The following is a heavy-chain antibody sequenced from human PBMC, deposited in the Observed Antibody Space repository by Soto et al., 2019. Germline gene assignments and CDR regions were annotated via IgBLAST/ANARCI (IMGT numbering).Heavy chain of an antibody. J-gene: IGHJ5*02. CDR2: ISAYNGNT. CDR3: ARASGSSYWFDP. D-gene: IGHD1-26*01. Sequence: ASVKVSCKASGYTFTRSGISWVRQAPGQGLEWMGWISAYNGNTNYAQKLQGRVTMTTDTSTSTVYMELRSLRSDDTAVYYCARASGSSYWFDPWGQGTLVTVSS. V-gene: IGHV1-18*01. CDR1: GYTFTRSG.